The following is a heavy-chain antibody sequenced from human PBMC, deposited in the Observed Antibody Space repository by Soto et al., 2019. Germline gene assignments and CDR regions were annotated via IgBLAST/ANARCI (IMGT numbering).Heavy chain of an antibody. V-gene: IGHV3-21*06. Sequence: LRLSCAASGFTFTRYSMNWVRQAPGKGLEWVSSISSTTNYIYYGDSMKGRFTISRDNAKNSLYLEMNSLRAEDTAVYYCARESEDLTSNFDYWGRGTLVTVSS. CDR2: ISSTTNYI. J-gene: IGHJ4*02. CDR3: ARESEDLTSNFDY. CDR1: GFTFTRYS.